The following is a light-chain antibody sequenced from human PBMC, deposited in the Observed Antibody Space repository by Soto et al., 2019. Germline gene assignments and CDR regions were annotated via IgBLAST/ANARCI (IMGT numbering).Light chain of an antibody. CDR2: DAS. CDR1: QDISNY. V-gene: IGKV1-33*01. J-gene: IGKJ1*01. CDR3: QQYYNRPPWT. Sequence: DIQMTQSPSSLSASVGDRVTITCQASQDISNYLTWYQQKPGKAPKLLIYDASNLETGVPSRFSGSGSGTEFTFTISSMQPEDIATYYCQQYYNRPPWTFGQGTKVEIK.